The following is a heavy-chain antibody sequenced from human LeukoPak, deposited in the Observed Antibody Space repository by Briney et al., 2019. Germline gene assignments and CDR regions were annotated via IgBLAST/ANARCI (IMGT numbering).Heavy chain of an antibody. J-gene: IGHJ3*01. V-gene: IGHV1-46*01. CDR1: GYTFTSYY. CDR2: INPSGGST. D-gene: IGHD1-1*01. CDR3: AGDVHIYGNAFGV. Sequence: ASVKVSCKASGYTFTSYYMHWVRQAPGQGLEWMGIINPSGGSTSYAQKFQGRVTMTRDMSTSTVYMELSSLRSEDTAMYYCAGDVHIYGNAFGVWGQGTMVTVSS.